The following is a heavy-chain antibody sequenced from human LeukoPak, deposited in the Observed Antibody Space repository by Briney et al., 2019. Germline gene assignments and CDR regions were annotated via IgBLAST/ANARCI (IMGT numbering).Heavy chain of an antibody. CDR2: IYSSGNT. CDR1: GGSISSYY. CDR3: ARFTVIDIPYTGAFDI. D-gene: IGHD3-22*01. Sequence: SETLSLTCTVSGGSISSYYWSWIRQPPGKGLEGIGYIYSSGNTNYNPSLKSRGTISVDTSKNLFSLKLTSVTVPDTAVYFCARFTVIDIPYTGAFDIWGQGTRVIVSS. V-gene: IGHV4-59*01. J-gene: IGHJ3*02.